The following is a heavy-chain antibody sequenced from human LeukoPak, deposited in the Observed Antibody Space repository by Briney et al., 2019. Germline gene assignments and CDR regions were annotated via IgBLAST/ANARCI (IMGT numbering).Heavy chain of an antibody. CDR1: GDSVSSKSAS. Sequence: SQTLSLTCAISGDSVSSKSASWNCIRQSPSRGLEWLGRTYSRSKWFNDYAVSVKSRITINPDTSKNQFSLHLTSVTPDDTAVYYCARGTGSLDYWGQGTLVTVSS. CDR3: ARGTGSLDY. D-gene: IGHD1-26*01. V-gene: IGHV6-1*01. CDR2: TYSRSKWFN. J-gene: IGHJ4*02.